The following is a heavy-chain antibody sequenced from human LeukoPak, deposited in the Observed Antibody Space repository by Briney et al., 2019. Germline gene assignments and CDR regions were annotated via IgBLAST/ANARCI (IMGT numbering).Heavy chain of an antibody. D-gene: IGHD5-18*01. CDR3: ARSTWTQLWGLGH. J-gene: IGHJ4*02. Sequence: GASVKVSCKASGYTFTSYAMHWVRQAPGQRLEWMGWINVGNGNTKYSQKFQGRVTITRDTSASTAYMELSSLRSEDTAVYYCARSTWTQLWGLGHWGQGTLVTVSS. CDR2: INVGNGNT. V-gene: IGHV1-3*01. CDR1: GYTFTSYA.